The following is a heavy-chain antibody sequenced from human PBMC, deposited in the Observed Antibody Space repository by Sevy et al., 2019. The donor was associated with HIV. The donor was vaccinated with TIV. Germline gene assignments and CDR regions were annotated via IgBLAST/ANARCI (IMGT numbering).Heavy chain of an antibody. CDR2: ITRNSYEAYGGTT. CDR1: GFTFDDYA. Sequence: GESLKISCTTSGFTFDDYAMNWFRQAPGKGLEWVAFITRNSYEAYGGTTDYAASVKGRFIISRDDSKSIAYLQMNSLKTEDPAVYYCTRGLATADTPEYYFDYWGQGTLVTVSS. CDR3: TRGLATADTPEYYFDY. D-gene: IGHD5-12*01. J-gene: IGHJ4*02. V-gene: IGHV3-49*03.